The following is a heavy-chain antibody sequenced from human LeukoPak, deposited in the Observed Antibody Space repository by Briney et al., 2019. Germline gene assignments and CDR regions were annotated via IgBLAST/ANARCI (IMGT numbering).Heavy chain of an antibody. Sequence: SETLSLTCTVSGGSINSGGYYWSWIRRHPGKGLEWIGYIYYSGSTYYNLSLKSQVTISIDTSKNQFSLKLTSVTAADTAVYYCARDNTGYWTFDYWGQGTLVTGSS. CDR1: GGSINSGGYY. CDR3: ARDNTGYWTFDY. D-gene: IGHD3-22*01. CDR2: IYYSGST. V-gene: IGHV4-31*01. J-gene: IGHJ4*02.